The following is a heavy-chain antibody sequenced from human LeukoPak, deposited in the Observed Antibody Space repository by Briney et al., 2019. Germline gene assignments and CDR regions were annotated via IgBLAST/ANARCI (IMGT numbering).Heavy chain of an antibody. V-gene: IGHV3-21*01. CDR1: GFTFSSYS. D-gene: IGHD3-9*01. CDR3: ARADILTGYGMDV. Sequence: GGSLRLSCAASGFTFSSYSMNWVRQAPGKGLEWVSSISSSSSYIYYADSVKGRFTISRDNAKNSLYLQMNSLRAEDTAEYYCARADILTGYGMDVGGKGTTVTVSS. CDR2: ISSSSSYI. J-gene: IGHJ6*04.